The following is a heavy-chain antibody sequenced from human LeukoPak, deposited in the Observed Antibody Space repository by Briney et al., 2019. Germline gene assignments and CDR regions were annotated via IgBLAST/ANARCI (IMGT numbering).Heavy chain of an antibody. J-gene: IGHJ4*02. D-gene: IGHD1-26*01. Sequence: GGSLRLSCATSGFSIGDYAMHWVRQAPGKGLEWVSGISWNSGNIGYADSVKGRFTISRDNAKNSLYLQMNSLRAEDTAFYYCAKDDFSGSRFDYWGQGTLVTVPS. CDR3: AKDDFSGSRFDY. CDR2: ISWNSGNI. V-gene: IGHV3-9*01. CDR1: GFSIGDYA.